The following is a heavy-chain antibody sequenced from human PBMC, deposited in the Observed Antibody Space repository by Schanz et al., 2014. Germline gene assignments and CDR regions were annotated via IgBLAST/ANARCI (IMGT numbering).Heavy chain of an antibody. V-gene: IGHV3-23*01. Sequence: EVQLLESGGGLVQPGGSLRLSCAASGFTFGDYAMTWVRQAPGKGLEWVSSISGDHRNTFYADSVKGRFTISRDNSKNTVYIQMNSLRAEDTAVYYCARGGPAYYFDDWGQGTLVTVSS. CDR3: ARGGPAYYFDD. J-gene: IGHJ4*02. CDR2: ISGDHRNT. CDR1: GFTFGDYA.